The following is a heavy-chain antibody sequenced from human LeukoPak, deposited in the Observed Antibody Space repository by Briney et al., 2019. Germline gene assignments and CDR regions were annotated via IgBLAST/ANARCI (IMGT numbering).Heavy chain of an antibody. CDR3: ARAPAAQNWFDP. CDR2: INPSGGST. V-gene: IGHV1-46*01. Sequence: VASVKVSCKASGYTFTSYGISWVRQAPGQGLEWMGIINPSGGSTSYAQKFQGRVTMTRDTSTSTVYMELSSLRSEDTAVYYCARAPAAQNWFDPWGQGTLVTVSS. CDR1: GYTFTSYG. D-gene: IGHD2-2*01. J-gene: IGHJ5*02.